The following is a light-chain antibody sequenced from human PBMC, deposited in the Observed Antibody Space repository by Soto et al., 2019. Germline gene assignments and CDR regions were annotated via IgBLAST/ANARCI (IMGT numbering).Light chain of an antibody. CDR3: QQYNSYSLT. CDR2: DAS. J-gene: IGKJ5*01. CDR1: QSISSW. V-gene: IGKV1-5*01. Sequence: DIQMTQSPSTLSASVGDRVTITCRASQSISSWLAWYQQKPGKAPKLLIYDASSLKSGVPSRFSGSGSGTELTLTISSLQPDDFATYYCQQYNSYSLTFGQGTRLEI.